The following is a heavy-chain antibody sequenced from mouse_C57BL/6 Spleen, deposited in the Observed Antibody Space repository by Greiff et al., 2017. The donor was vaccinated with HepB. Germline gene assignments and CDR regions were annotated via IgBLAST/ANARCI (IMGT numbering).Heavy chain of an antibody. CDR3: ARVLYGSSLYAMDY. Sequence: EVMLVESEGGLVQPGSSMKLSCTASGFTFSDYYMAWVRQVPEKGLEWVANINYDGSSTYYLDSLKSRFINSRDNAKNILYLQMSSLKSEDTATYYCARVLYGSSLYAMDYWGQGTSVTVSS. CDR1: GFTFSDYY. V-gene: IGHV5-16*01. CDR2: INYDGSST. J-gene: IGHJ4*01. D-gene: IGHD1-1*01.